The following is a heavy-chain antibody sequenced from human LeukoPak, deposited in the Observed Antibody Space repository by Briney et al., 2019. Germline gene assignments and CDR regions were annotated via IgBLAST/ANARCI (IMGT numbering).Heavy chain of an antibody. CDR1: GYSISSGYY. CDR3: ASVDGYYYDSSGFLEVDY. CDR2: IYHSGST. D-gene: IGHD3-22*01. J-gene: IGHJ4*02. Sequence: SETLSLTCTVSGYSISSGYYWGWIRQPPGKGLEWIGSIYHSGSTYYNPSLKSRVTISVDTSTNQFSLKLSSVTAADTAVYYCASVDGYYYDSSGFLEVDYRGQGTLVTVSS. V-gene: IGHV4-38-2*02.